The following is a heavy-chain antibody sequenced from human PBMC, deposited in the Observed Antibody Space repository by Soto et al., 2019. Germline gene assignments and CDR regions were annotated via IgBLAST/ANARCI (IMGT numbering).Heavy chain of an antibody. CDR3: AQDYGDYRGYNGFDV. V-gene: IGHV3-23*01. J-gene: IGHJ3*01. CDR2: VSASGAKT. Sequence: QLLESGGGLVHPGGSLRLSCAASGFGFHYYAMTWVRQAAGKGLEWVASVSASGAKTRYADSVKGRFTISRDNSKKTLYLQMRGLRAADSATYNCAQDYGDYRGYNGFDVGGHGQMSTVS. D-gene: IGHD4-17*01. CDR1: GFGFHYYA.